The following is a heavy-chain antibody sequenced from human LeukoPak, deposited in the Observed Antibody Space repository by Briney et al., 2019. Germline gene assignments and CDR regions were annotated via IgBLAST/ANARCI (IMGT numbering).Heavy chain of an antibody. CDR1: GFTFSDYY. Sequence: GGSLRLSCAASGFTFSDYYMTWIRQAPGKGLEWVSYISSSGITIYYADSLKGRFTISRDNAKNSLYLQMNSLRAEDTAVYYCARDGVAELMSALDYWGQGILVTVSS. J-gene: IGHJ4*02. V-gene: IGHV3-11*04. CDR3: ARDGVAELMSALDY. CDR2: ISSSGITI. D-gene: IGHD1-26*01.